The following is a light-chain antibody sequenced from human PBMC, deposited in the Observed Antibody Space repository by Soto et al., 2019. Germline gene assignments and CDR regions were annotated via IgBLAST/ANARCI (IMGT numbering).Light chain of an antibody. V-gene: IGLV1-36*01. CDR2: YDD. CDR1: TSNIGTNA. CDR3: ATWDYSLNAVV. Sequence: QSVLTQPPSVSEAPGQRVTSSCSGRTSNIGTNAVTWYQQLPGKAPKLLIYYDDLLPSRVSDRFSASKSGTSASLAISGLQSEDEADYYCATWDYSLNAVVFVGGTKLTVL. J-gene: IGLJ2*01.